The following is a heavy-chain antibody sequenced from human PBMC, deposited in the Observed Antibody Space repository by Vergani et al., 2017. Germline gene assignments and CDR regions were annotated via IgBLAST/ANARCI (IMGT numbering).Heavy chain of an antibody. Sequence: QVQLVESGGGVVQPGRSLRLSCAASGFTFSSYAMRWVRQAPGKGLEWVAVISYDGSNKYYADSVKGRFTISRDNSKNTLYLQMNSLRAEDTAVYYCARDPPYSSGWKTYYYYGMDVWGQGTTVTVSS. J-gene: IGHJ6*02. CDR2: ISYDGSNK. V-gene: IGHV3-30*01. CDR3: ARDPPYSSGWKTYYYYGMDV. CDR1: GFTFSSYA. D-gene: IGHD6-19*01.